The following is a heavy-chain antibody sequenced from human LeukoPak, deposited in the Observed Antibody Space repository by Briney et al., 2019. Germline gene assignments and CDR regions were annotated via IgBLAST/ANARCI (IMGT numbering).Heavy chain of an antibody. D-gene: IGHD1-26*01. CDR3: ARGLKVWGGSYRNWFDP. Sequence: GGSLRLSCAASGFTFSSYWMSWVRQAPGKGLEWVANIKQDGSEKYYVDSVKGRFTISRDNAKNSLYLQMNSLRAEDTAVYYCARGLKVWGGSYRNWFDPWGQGTLVTVSS. J-gene: IGHJ5*02. CDR2: IKQDGSEK. CDR1: GFTFSSYW. V-gene: IGHV3-7*01.